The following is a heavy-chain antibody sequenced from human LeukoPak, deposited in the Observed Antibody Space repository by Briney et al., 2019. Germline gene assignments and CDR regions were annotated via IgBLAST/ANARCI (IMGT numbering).Heavy chain of an antibody. D-gene: IGHD6-13*01. CDR2: IYYSGST. V-gene: IGHV4-39*01. J-gene: IGHJ4*02. Sequence: PSETLSLTCTVSGGSISSSSYYWGWIRQPPGKGLEWIGRIYYSGSTYYNPSLKSRVTISVDTSKNQFSLKLSSVTAADTAVYYCARRSSSSWYLYDYWGQGTLVTVSS. CDR3: ARRSSSSWYLYDY. CDR1: GGSISSSSYY.